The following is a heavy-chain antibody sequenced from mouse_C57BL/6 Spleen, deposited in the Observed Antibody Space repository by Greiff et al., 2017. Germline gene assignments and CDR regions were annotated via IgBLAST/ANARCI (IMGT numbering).Heavy chain of an antibody. D-gene: IGHD2-4*01. CDR3: ARRDDDDAGGWFAY. CDR2: INPDNGGT. CDR1: GYTFTDYN. Sequence: EVQLQQSGPELVKPGASVKIPCKASGYTFTDYNMDWVKQSHGHGLEWIGDINPDNGGTIYNQKFKGKATLTVDTSSSTAYMELRSLTSEDAAVYYCARRDDDDAGGWFAYWGQGTLVTVSA. V-gene: IGHV1-18*01. J-gene: IGHJ3*01.